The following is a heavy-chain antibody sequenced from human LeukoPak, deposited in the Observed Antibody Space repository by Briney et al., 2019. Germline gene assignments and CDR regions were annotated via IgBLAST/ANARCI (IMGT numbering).Heavy chain of an antibody. CDR1: GGSISSGSYY. Sequence: SETLSLTCTVSGGSISSGSYYWSWIRQPAGKGLEWIGRIYTSGSTNYNPSLKSRVTISVDTSKNQFSLKLSSVTAADTAVYYCARANVDTAISLALGPVTYYMDVWGKGTTVTVSS. CDR3: ARANVDTAISLALGPVTYYMDV. D-gene: IGHD5-18*01. CDR2: IYTSGST. V-gene: IGHV4-61*02. J-gene: IGHJ6*03.